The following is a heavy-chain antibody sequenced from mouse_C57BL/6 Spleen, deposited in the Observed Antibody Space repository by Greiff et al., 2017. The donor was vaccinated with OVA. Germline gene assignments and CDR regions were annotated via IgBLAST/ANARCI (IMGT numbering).Heavy chain of an antibody. Sequence: QVQLQQSGAELVRPGASVTLSCKASGYTFTDYEMHWVKQTPVHGLEWIGAIDPETGGTAYNQTFKGKAILTADKASSTAYMELRSLTSEDSSVYYCTRRVTTRYYFDYWGQGTTLTVSA. J-gene: IGHJ2*01. CDR2: IDPETGGT. D-gene: IGHD2-5*01. V-gene: IGHV1-15*01. CDR1: GYTFTDYE. CDR3: TRRVTTRYYFDY.